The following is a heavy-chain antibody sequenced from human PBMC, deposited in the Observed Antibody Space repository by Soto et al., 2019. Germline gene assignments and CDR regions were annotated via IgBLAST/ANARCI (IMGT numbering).Heavy chain of an antibody. J-gene: IGHJ4*02. Sequence: SETLSLTCVVSGGSVTSGGHSWSWIRQAPGKGLEWVGSIYQSKSAYYNPSLRSRVAISVDRSNNQVSLRMTSVTAADTAIYYCARGDTRLGELSHDYWGQGTLVTVSS. CDR2: IYQSKSA. CDR1: GGSVTSGGHS. V-gene: IGHV4-30-2*01. D-gene: IGHD3-16*02. CDR3: ARGDTRLGELSHDY.